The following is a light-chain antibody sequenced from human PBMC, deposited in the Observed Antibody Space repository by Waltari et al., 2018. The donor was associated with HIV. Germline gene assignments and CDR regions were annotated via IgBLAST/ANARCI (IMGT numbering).Light chain of an antibody. Sequence: QSVLTQPPSASGTPGQRVTISCFGGTSTVDSNYVSWYQQVPGTTPKLLIYMNHERPSGVPDRFSGSKSGTSASLAVSGLRSEDEAAYYCAVWDDSLNGLVFGGGTKLTVL. CDR2: MNH. CDR1: TSTVDSNY. V-gene: IGLV1-47*01. CDR3: AVWDDSLNGLV. J-gene: IGLJ2*01.